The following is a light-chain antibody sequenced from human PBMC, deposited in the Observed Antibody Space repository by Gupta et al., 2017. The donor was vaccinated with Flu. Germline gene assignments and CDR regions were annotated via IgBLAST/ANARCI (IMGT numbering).Light chain of an antibody. J-gene: IGLJ1*01. V-gene: IGLV2-14*01. Sequence: QSALTQPASESGSPGQSITISCTGTSSDVGGYTYGSWYKQHPGKAPKLMIYEVSNRPSGVSNLFSGSKSGNTASLTISVLHAEDEADYYCSSYTSSSTLLFGTGTKVTVL. CDR1: SSDVGGYTY. CDR2: EVS. CDR3: SSYTSSSTLL.